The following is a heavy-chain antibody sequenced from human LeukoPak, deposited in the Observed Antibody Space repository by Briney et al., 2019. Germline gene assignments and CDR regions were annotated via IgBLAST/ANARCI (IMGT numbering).Heavy chain of an antibody. Sequence: GGSLSLSCAASGFTFRRHWMHWVRQAPGKGLEYVSAICSNGGSTYYAKPVKGRFTISRDNSKNTLYRQMGSLRAEDMAVYYCARGQGGGYSYGLPRRGIDYWGQGTLVTVSS. CDR2: ICSNGGST. V-gene: IGHV3-64*01. CDR3: ARGQGGGYSYGLPRRGIDY. D-gene: IGHD5-18*01. J-gene: IGHJ4*02. CDR1: GFTFRRHW.